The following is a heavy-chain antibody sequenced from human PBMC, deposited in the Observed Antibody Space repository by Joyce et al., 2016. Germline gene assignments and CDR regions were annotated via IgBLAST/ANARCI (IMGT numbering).Heavy chain of an antibody. D-gene: IGHD5-12*01. CDR2: ISAYNCNT. CDR1: GYTFINFG. J-gene: IGHJ5*02. V-gene: IGHV1-18*01. Sequence: QVQLVQSGAEVKKPGASVKVSCKAFGYTFINFGISWVRQAPGQGLEWMGWISAYNCNTNYVQKFQGRVTMTTDTSTSTAYMELRSLRSDDTAVYYCARHEGNRYSNWFDPWGQGTLVTVSS. CDR3: ARHEGNRYSNWFDP.